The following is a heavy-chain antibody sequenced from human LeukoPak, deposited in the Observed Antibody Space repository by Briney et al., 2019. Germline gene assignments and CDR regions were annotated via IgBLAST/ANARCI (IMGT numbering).Heavy chain of an antibody. J-gene: IGHJ6*03. D-gene: IGHD2-15*01. Sequence: GGSLRLSRAASGFTFSDYYMSWIRQAPGKGLEWVSYIGSSGSRIYYADSVKGRFTISRDNAKNSLYLQMNSLRAEDTAVYYCARRHCSGGSCYYYMDVWGKGTTVTISS. CDR2: IGSSGSRI. V-gene: IGHV3-11*01. CDR3: ARRHCSGGSCYYYMDV. CDR1: GFTFSDYY.